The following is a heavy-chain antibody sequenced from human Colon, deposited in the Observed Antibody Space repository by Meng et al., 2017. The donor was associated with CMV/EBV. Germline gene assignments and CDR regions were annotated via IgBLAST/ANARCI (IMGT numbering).Heavy chain of an antibody. CDR3: ARRSVSGPPVGWFDP. CDR1: GGSLNNYH. D-gene: IGHD6-19*01. J-gene: IGHJ5*02. Sequence: SETLSLTCTVSGGSLNNYHWTWIRQPPGKGLEWIGYIFHTGSTKYNPSLKGRVTMSLDASKNQFSLELSSVTAADTAVYFCARRSVSGPPVGWFDPWGQGTLVTVSS. V-gene: IGHV4-59*01. CDR2: IFHTGST.